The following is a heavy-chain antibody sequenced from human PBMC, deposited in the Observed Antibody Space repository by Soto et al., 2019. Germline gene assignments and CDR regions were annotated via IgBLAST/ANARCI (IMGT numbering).Heavy chain of an antibody. V-gene: IGHV4-59*01. D-gene: IGHD1-7*01. CDR3: ARGFRYNWNYGNYYYYYGMDV. Sequence: SETLSLTCTVSGGSISSYYWSWIRQPPGKGLEWIGYIYYSGSTNYNPSLKSRVTISVDTSKNQFSLKLSSVTAADTAVYYCARGFRYNWNYGNYYYYYGMDVWGQGTTVTVSS. CDR2: IYYSGST. J-gene: IGHJ6*02. CDR1: GGSISSYY.